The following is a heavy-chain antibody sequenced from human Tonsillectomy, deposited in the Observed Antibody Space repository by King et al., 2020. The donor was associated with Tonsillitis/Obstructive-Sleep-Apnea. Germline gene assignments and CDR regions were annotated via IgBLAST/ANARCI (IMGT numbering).Heavy chain of an antibody. CDR2: IDPSDSYT. CDR1: GYSFTSYW. J-gene: IGHJ6*02. V-gene: IGHV5-10-1*01. D-gene: IGHD5/OR15-5a*01. Sequence: VQLVQSGAEVKKSGESLRISCKGSGYSFTSYWISWVRQMPGKGLEWMGRIDPSDSYTNYSPSFQGHVTISADKSISTAYLQWSSLKASDSAMYYCASSISIYNPYYYYDGMDVWGQGTAVTVSS. CDR3: ASSISIYNPYYYYDGMDV.